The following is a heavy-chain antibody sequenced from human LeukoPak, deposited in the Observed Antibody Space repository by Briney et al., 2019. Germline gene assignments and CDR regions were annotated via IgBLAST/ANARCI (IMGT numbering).Heavy chain of an antibody. D-gene: IGHD3-10*01. CDR2: INHSGST. J-gene: IGHJ4*02. CDR3: ARAGVWYYGSGSYYNKVGYFDY. V-gene: IGHV4-34*01. Sequence: SETLSLTCAVYGGSFSGYYWSWIRQPPGKGLEWIGEINHSGSTNYNPSLKSRVTISVDTSKNQFSLKLSSVTAADTAVYYCARAGVWYYGSGSYYNKVGYFDYWGQGTLVTVSS. CDR1: GGSFSGYY.